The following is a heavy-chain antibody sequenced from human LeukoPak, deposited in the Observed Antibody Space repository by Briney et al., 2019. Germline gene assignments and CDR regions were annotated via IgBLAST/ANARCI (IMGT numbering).Heavy chain of an antibody. D-gene: IGHD3-10*01. CDR2: INTNTGNP. CDR3: AKFKWGFGEPR. V-gene: IGHV7-4-1*02. J-gene: IGHJ4*02. Sequence: RASVKVSCKASGYTFTSYARNWVRQAPGQGLEWMGWINTNTGNPTYAQGFTGRFVFSLDTSVSTAYLQISSLKAEDTAVYYCAKFKWGFGEPRWGQGTLVTVSS. CDR1: GYTFTSYA.